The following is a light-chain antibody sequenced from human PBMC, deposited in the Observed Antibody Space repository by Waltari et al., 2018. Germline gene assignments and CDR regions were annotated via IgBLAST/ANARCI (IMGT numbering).Light chain of an antibody. CDR1: QSINSW. V-gene: IGKV1-5*03. Sequence: DIQMTQSPSTLSASVGARVTITCRASQSINSWLAWYQHKPGKAPKLLIYKASSLESGVPSRFSGSGSGTEFTLTISSLQPDDFATYYCQQYNGYSPTFGQGTKVDIK. CDR2: KAS. J-gene: IGKJ1*01. CDR3: QQYNGYSPT.